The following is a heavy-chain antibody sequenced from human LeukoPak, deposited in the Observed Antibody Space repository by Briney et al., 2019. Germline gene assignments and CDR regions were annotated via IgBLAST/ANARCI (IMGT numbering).Heavy chain of an antibody. CDR3: AKWGDYDVLTGYYVSDY. D-gene: IGHD3-9*01. J-gene: IGHJ4*02. V-gene: IGHV3-23*01. CDR2: ITGSGCST. Sequence: GGSLRLSCAASGFTFSNYAMSWVRQAPGKGLEWVSAITGSGCSTYYAVSVKGRFTISRDNSKNTVFLQMNSLRDEDTAVYYCAKWGDYDVLTGYYVSDYWGQGTLVTVSS. CDR1: GFTFSNYA.